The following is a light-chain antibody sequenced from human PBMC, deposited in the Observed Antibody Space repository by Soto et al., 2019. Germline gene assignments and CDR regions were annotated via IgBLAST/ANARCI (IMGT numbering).Light chain of an antibody. CDR2: EVS. V-gene: IGLV2-14*01. CDR1: SSDVGGYNS. CDR3: SSYTTSSTLLYV. Sequence: QSALTQPASVSGSPGQSITISCTGTSSDVGGYNSVSWYQQHPGKAPKLMIYEVSNRPSGISNRFSGSNSGNTASLIISGLQAEDEADYYCSSYTTSSTLLYVFGTGTKLTVL. J-gene: IGLJ1*01.